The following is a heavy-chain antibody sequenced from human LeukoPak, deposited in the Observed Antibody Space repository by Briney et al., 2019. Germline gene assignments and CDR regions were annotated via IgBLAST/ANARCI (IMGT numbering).Heavy chain of an antibody. CDR2: IYYSGST. D-gene: IGHD2-15*01. J-gene: IGHJ3*02. V-gene: IGHV4-59*01. CDR3: ARDLVGAFDI. Sequence: PSETLSLTCTVSGGSISGYYWSWIRQPPGKGLEWIGYIYYSGSTNYNPSLKSRVTISVDTSKNQFSLKLSSVTAADTAVYYCARDLVGAFDIWGQGTMVTVSS. CDR1: GGSISGYY.